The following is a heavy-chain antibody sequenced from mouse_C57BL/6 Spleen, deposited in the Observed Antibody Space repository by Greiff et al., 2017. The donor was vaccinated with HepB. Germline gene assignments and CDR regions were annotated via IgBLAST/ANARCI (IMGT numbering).Heavy chain of an antibody. CDR2: IDPETGGP. Sequence: VQLQQSGAELVRPGASVTLSCKASGYTFTDYEMHWVKQTPVHGLEWIGAIDPETGGPAYNQKFKGKAILTADKSSSTAYMELRSLTSEDSAVYYCTPASIYAMDYWGQGTSVTVSS. J-gene: IGHJ4*01. CDR1: GYTFTDYE. D-gene: IGHD2-10*02. CDR3: TPASIYAMDY. V-gene: IGHV1-15*01.